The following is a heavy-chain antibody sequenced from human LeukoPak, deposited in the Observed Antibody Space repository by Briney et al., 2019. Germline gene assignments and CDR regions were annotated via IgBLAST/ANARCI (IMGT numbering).Heavy chain of an antibody. CDR1: GGTFSSYA. Sequence: SVKVSCKASGGTFSSYAISWVRQAPGQGLEWMGGIIPVFGTANYAQKFQGRVTITADESTSTAYMELSSLRSEDTAVYYCARVSSGWYRDAFDIWGQGTMVTVSS. CDR3: ARVSSGWYRDAFDI. V-gene: IGHV1-69*13. D-gene: IGHD6-19*01. J-gene: IGHJ3*02. CDR2: IIPVFGTA.